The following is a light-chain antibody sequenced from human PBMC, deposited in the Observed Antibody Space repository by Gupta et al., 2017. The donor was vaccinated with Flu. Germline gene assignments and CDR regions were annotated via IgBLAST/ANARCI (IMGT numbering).Light chain of an antibody. V-gene: IGKV1-5*03. CDR2: KTS. J-gene: IGKJ1*01. CDR1: QSITGW. Sequence: DTQMTQSPSTLSSSVGDRVTITCRASQSITGWLAWYPQKPGKAPKLLIYKTSSLESGVPSRFSGSGSGTEFTLTISSRQPDDFATYYCQQDNSYAGTFGQGTKVEIK. CDR3: QQDNSYAGT.